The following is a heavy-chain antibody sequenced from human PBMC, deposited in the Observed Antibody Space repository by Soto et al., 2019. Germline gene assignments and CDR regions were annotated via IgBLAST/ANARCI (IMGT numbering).Heavy chain of an antibody. D-gene: IGHD4-17*01. CDR1: GYTFTSYG. Sequence: QVQLVQSGAEVKNPGASVKVSCKASGYTFTSYGISWVRQAPGQGLEWMGWISAYNGNPNYAQKFQGRVTMTTGTSTSTVHTNLRSLRSADTAVYYSARDLHGDPYYWSQGTLVTVS. CDR3: ARDLHGDPYY. J-gene: IGHJ4*02. V-gene: IGHV1-18*01. CDR2: ISAYNGNP.